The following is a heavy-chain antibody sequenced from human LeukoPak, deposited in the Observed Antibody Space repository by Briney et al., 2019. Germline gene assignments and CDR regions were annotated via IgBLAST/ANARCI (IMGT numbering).Heavy chain of an antibody. V-gene: IGHV3-23*01. Sequence: GGSLRLSFAASGFTFIIYAMSCVRQAPGKGLECVAAISVSGGSTYYADSGKGRFTNSRDQSKNSRYLQINSRIAEDTAVYSCAKGSLVVVITTTFEYWGQGPLVPVSS. J-gene: IGHJ4*02. CDR2: ISVSGGST. CDR3: AKGSLVVVITTTFEY. CDR1: GFTFIIYA. D-gene: IGHD3-22*01.